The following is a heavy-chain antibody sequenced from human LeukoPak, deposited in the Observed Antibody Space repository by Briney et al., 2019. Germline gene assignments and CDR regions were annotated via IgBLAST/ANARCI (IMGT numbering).Heavy chain of an antibody. J-gene: IGHJ4*02. CDR2: IYSDGRT. CDR1: GFTFSSNY. Sequence: GGSLRLSCAASGFTFSSNYMSWVRQAPGKGLEWVSVIYSDGRTYYADSVKGRFTISRDNSKNTLYLQMNSLRAEDTAVYYCAKDQYYDFWSGYYMDYFDYWGQGTLVTVSS. D-gene: IGHD3-3*01. CDR3: AKDQYYDFWSGYYMDYFDY. V-gene: IGHV3-53*01.